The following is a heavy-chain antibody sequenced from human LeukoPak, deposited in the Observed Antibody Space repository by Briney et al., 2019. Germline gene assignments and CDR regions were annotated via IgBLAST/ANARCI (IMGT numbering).Heavy chain of an antibody. CDR1: GFTFSSYA. CDR2: ISGSGGST. V-gene: IGHV3-23*01. Sequence: PGGSLRPSCAASGFTFSSYAMSWVRQAPGKGLEWVSAISGSGGSTYYADSVKGRFTISRDNSKNTLYLQMNSLRAEDTAVYYCAKDYRALKQWLVVGIDYWGQGTLVTVSS. D-gene: IGHD6-19*01. J-gene: IGHJ4*02. CDR3: AKDYRALKQWLVVGIDY.